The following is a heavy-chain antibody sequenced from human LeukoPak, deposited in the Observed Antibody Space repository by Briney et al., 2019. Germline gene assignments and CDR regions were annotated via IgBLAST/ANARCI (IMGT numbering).Heavy chain of an antibody. CDR1: GYTFTSYD. CDR3: ARGRTYYDFWSGGVYNDY. Sequence: GASVKVSCKASGYTFTSYDINWVRQATGQGLEWMGWMNPNSGNTGYAQKFQGRVTITRNTSISTAYMGLSSLRSEDTAVYYCARGRTYYDFWSGGVYNDYWGQGTLVTVSS. V-gene: IGHV1-8*03. J-gene: IGHJ4*02. CDR2: MNPNSGNT. D-gene: IGHD3-3*01.